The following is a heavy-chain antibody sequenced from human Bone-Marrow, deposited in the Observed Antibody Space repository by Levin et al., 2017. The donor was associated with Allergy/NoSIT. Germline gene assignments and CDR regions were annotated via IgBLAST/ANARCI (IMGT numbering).Heavy chain of an antibody. Sequence: GESLKISCAASGFMFSSSFMSWVRQAPGKGLEWVSIVYSGGTTHYADSVKGRFTISRDDSKNTVYLQMNSLRAEDTAVYYCARAPTITTNYVYWGQGTLVTVSS. D-gene: IGHD4-11*01. CDR1: GFMFSSSF. J-gene: IGHJ4*02. CDR3: ARAPTITTNYVY. V-gene: IGHV3-66*01. CDR2: VYSGGTT.